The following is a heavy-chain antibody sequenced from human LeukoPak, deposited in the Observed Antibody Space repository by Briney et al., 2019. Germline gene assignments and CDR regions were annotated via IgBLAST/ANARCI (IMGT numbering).Heavy chain of an antibody. CDR3: ARGTTAYYYDN. Sequence: GGSLRLSCAASEFTVSSNYMSRVRQAPGTGLEWVSVIYNVGSTYYADSVKGRFTIYRDNSKNTLSLQMNSLRAEDTAVYFCARGTTAYYYDNWGQGTLVTVSS. J-gene: IGHJ4*02. V-gene: IGHV3-66*01. D-gene: IGHD1-7*01. CDR1: EFTVSSNY. CDR2: IYNVGST.